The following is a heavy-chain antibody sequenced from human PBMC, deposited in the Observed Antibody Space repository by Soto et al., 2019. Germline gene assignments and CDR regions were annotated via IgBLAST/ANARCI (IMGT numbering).Heavy chain of an antibody. J-gene: IGHJ4*02. CDR3: AQSLAGSSHFDY. D-gene: IGHD1-26*01. Sequence: SGPTLVNPTQTLTLTCAFSGFSLSTSGVAVGWIRQPPGKALEWLALIYWDDDKRYSPSLKSRLTITKDTSKNQVALTVTNMDPVDTATYYCAQSLAGSSHFDYWGQGTLVTSPQ. CDR2: IYWDDDK. CDR1: GFSLSTSGVA. V-gene: IGHV2-5*02.